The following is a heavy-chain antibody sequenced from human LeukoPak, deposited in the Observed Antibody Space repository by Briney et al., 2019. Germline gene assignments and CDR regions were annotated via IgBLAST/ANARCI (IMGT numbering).Heavy chain of an antibody. CDR1: GGSISSGGYS. D-gene: IGHD3-9*01. CDR2: IYHSGST. CDR3: ASLTGYDNY. Sequence: SETLSLTCAVSGGSISSGGYSWSWIRQPPGKGLEWIGYIYHSGSTYYNPSLKSRVTISVDRSKNQFSLKLSSVTAADTAVYYCASLTGYDNYWGQGTLVTVSS. J-gene: IGHJ4*02. V-gene: IGHV4-30-2*01.